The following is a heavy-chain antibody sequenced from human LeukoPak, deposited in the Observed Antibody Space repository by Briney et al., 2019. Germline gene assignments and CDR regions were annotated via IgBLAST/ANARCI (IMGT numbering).Heavy chain of an antibody. Sequence: GRSLRLSCAASGFTFSSYAMHWIRQAPGKGLEWVSYIGSSGSTIYYADSVKGRFTISRDNAKNSLYLQMNSLRAEDTAVYYCARGGLAFSVPSARYVFDIWGQGTMVTVSS. V-gene: IGHV3-48*04. J-gene: IGHJ3*02. CDR2: IGSSGSTI. CDR1: GFTFSSYA. D-gene: IGHD2-2*01. CDR3: ARGGLAFSVPSARYVFDI.